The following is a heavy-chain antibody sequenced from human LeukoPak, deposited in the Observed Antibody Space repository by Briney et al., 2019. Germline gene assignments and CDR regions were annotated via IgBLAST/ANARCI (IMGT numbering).Heavy chain of an antibody. CDR2: INHSGGT. CDR3: ARQKWLPSIAFDI. Sequence: SETLSLTCAVYGGSFSGYYWSWIRQPPGKGLEWIGEINHSGGTNYNPSLKSRVTILLDTYKNQFSLKLSAMTAGDTAVYYCARQKWLPSIAFDIWGQGTMVTVSS. D-gene: IGHD3-22*01. CDR1: GGSFSGYY. J-gene: IGHJ3*02. V-gene: IGHV4-34*01.